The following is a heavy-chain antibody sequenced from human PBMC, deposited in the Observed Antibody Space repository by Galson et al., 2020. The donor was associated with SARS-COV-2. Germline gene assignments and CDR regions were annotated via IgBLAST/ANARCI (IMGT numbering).Heavy chain of an antibody. CDR2: ISGFDGNT. J-gene: IGHJ6*02. D-gene: IGHD3-3*01. CDR1: NYTFANFG. CDR3: AREPASRVLLEFYYGTDV. Sequence: ASVKVSCKASNYTFANFGVSWVRLAPGQGLEWMGWISGFDGNTHSAQKFQERVTLTTDTSTTTAYMELRSLTYDDTAVYYCAREPASRVLLEFYYGTDVWGQGTTVTVSS. V-gene: IGHV1-18*01.